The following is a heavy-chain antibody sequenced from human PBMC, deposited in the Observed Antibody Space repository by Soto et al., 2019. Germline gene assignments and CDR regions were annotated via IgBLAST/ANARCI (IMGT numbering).Heavy chain of an antibody. CDR1: GGSISSYY. CDR3: ARVAQPNWYFDL. Sequence: SETLSLTCTVSGGSISSYYWSWIRQPPGKGLEWIGYIYYSGSTNYNPSLKSRVTISVDTSKNQFSLKLSSVTAADTAVYYCARVAQPNWYFDLWGRGXLVTVYS. J-gene: IGHJ2*01. D-gene: IGHD2-2*01. V-gene: IGHV4-59*01. CDR2: IYYSGST.